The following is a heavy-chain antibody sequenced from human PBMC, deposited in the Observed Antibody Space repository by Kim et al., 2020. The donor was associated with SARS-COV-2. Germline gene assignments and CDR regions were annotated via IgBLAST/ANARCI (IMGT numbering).Heavy chain of an antibody. V-gene: IGHV3-30-3*01. CDR3: ASDGGSGWGE. J-gene: IGHJ4*02. D-gene: IGHD6-19*01. CDR2: SNK. Sequence: SNKSYADPVKGRFTISRDNSKNTVYLQMNSLRAEDTAVYYCASDGGSGWGEWGQGTLVTVSS.